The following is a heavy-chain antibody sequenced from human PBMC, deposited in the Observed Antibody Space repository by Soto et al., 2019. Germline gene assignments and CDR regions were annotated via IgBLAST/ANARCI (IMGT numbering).Heavy chain of an antibody. CDR3: AXIAAAGPGHYYYYGMDV. Sequence: GASVKVSCKASGGTLSNYGISWVRQAPGQGLEWMGGIIPLLSTTNNAQKFQDRVTITADESTSTAYMDLSSLRSEDTAVYYCAXIAAAGPGHYYYYGMDVWGQGTTVTVSS. V-gene: IGHV1-69*13. CDR1: GGTLSNYG. J-gene: IGHJ6*02. CDR2: IIPLLSTT. D-gene: IGHD6-13*01.